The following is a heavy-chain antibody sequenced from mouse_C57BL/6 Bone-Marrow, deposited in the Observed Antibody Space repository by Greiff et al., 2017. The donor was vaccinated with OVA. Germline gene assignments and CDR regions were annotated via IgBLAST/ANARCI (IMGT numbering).Heavy chain of an antibody. D-gene: IGHD2-4*01. CDR2: IDPENGDT. CDR1: GFNIKDDY. Sequence: EVKLVVSGAELVRPGASVKLSCTASGFNIKDDYMHWVKLRPEQGLEWIGWIDPENGDTEYASKFQGKATITADTSSNTAYLQLSSLTSEDTAVYYCTTYDYDWDWYFDVWGTGTTVTISS. J-gene: IGHJ1*03. V-gene: IGHV14-4*01. CDR3: TTYDYDWDWYFDV.